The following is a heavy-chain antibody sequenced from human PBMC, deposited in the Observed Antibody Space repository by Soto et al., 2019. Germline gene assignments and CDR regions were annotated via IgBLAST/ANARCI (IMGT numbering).Heavy chain of an antibody. Sequence: ASVKVSCKASGYTFTSYAMHWVRQAPGQRLEWMGWINAGNGNTKYSQKLQGRVTITRDTSASTAYMELSSLRSEDTAVYYCARGVAGPLHWFDPWGQGTLVTVTS. V-gene: IGHV1-3*01. CDR2: INAGNGNT. J-gene: IGHJ5*02. CDR3: ARGVAGPLHWFDP. CDR1: GYTFTSYA. D-gene: IGHD6-19*01.